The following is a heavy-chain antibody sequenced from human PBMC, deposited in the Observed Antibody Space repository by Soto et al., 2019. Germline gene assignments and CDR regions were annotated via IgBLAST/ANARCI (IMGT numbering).Heavy chain of an antibody. CDR3: ARVMGSVDY. J-gene: IGHJ4*02. Sequence: QVQLVQSGAEVKKPGTSVRISCKTSGYTFTNYDINWVRQAAGQGLEWMGWMNPKSGYTGSARKSRGRVTLTRDNSMTTVYLELSSLRSDDTAVYYCARVMGSVDYWGQGTLVTVSS. V-gene: IGHV1-8*01. CDR2: MNPKSGYT. D-gene: IGHD2-21*01. CDR1: GYTFTNYD.